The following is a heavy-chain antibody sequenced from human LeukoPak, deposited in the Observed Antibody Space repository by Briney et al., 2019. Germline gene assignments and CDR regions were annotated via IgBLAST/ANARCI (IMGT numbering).Heavy chain of an antibody. V-gene: IGHV3-23*01. J-gene: IGHJ4*02. CDR3: VRGGGGYYDY. D-gene: IGHD2-15*01. CDR2: IGGSGGST. Sequence: PGRSLRLSCAASGFTFSTYAMAWVRQAPGKGLEWVSSIGGSGGSTYYADSVKGRFTISRDNSKNTLYLQMNSLRVEDTAVYYCVRGGGGYYDYWGQGTLVTVSS. CDR1: GFTFSTYA.